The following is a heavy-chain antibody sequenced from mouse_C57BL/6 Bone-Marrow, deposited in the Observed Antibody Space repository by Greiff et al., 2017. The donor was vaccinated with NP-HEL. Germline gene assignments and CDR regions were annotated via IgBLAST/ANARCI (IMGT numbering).Heavy chain of an antibody. V-gene: IGHV1-4*01. J-gene: IGHJ2*01. D-gene: IGHD1-3*01. CDR2: INPSSGYT. CDR1: GYTFTSYT. Sequence: LQESGAELARPGASVKMSCKASGYTFTSYTMHWVKQRPGQGLEWIGYINPSSGYTKYNQKFKDKATLTADKSSSTAYMQLSSLTSEDSAVYYCARWELLTYYFDYWGQGTTLTVSS. CDR3: ARWELLTYYFDY.